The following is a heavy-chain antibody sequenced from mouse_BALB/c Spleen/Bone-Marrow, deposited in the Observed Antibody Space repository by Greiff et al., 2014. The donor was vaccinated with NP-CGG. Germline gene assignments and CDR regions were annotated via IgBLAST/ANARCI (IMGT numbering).Heavy chain of an antibody. CDR1: GYTITSCN. J-gene: IGHJ1*01. CDR3: ASYDGSYFDV. CDR2: ISYSGST. V-gene: IGHV3-8*02. Sequence: EVHLVQSGPSLAKPSQTLSLTCSVSGYTITSCNWNWIRKFPGNKLEYMGYISYSGSTYYNPYLKSRISITRDTSKNQFYLQLNSMTTEETASYSCASYDGSYFDVWGAGTTVTVSS.